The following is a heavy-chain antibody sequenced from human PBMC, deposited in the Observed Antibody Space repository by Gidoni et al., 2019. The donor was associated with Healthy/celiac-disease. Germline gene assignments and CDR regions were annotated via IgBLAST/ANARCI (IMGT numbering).Heavy chain of an antibody. CDR3: ARLELRSGSDV. V-gene: IGHV1-46*01. D-gene: IGHD1-26*01. J-gene: IGHJ6*02. Sequence: QVQLVQSGAEVKKPGASVEVSCKASGYTFTSYYMHWVRQAPGKGLEWMGIINPSGGSTSYAQKFQGRVTMTRDTSTSTVYMELSSLRSEDTAVYYCARLELRSGSDVWGQGTTVTVSS. CDR1: GYTFTSYY. CDR2: INPSGGST.